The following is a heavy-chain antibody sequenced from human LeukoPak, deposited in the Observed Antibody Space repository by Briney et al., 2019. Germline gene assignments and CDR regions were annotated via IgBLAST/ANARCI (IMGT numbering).Heavy chain of an antibody. CDR1: GYTFTSYD. V-gene: IGHV1-69*13. J-gene: IGHJ5*02. Sequence: GASVKVSCKASGYTFTSYDINWVRQATGQGLEWMGGIIPIFGTANYAQKFQGRVTITADESTSTAYMELSSLRSEDTAVYYCARDLEYCSSTSCYTGRPHNWFDPWGQGTLVTVSS. CDR2: IIPIFGTA. CDR3: ARDLEYCSSTSCYTGRPHNWFDP. D-gene: IGHD2-2*02.